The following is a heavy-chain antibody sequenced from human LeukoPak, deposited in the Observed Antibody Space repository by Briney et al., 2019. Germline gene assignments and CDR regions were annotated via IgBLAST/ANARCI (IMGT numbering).Heavy chain of an antibody. Sequence: GGSLTLSCAVSGFTVSSNYMSWVRQAPGKGLEGVSLIYSGGGTYYANSVSGRFTISRDDSKNTLYLQMNSLRAEDTAVYYCVRRAGGYSHPYDYWGQGTLVTVSS. D-gene: IGHD4-23*01. V-gene: IGHV3-53*01. CDR2: IYSGGGT. CDR1: GFTVSSNY. CDR3: VRRAGGYSHPYDY. J-gene: IGHJ4*02.